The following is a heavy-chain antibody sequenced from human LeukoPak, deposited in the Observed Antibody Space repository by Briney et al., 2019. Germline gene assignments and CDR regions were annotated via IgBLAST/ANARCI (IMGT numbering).Heavy chain of an antibody. CDR3: ARSYDSSAYSYFQD. CDR2: IYYSGST. Sequence: SETLSLTCTVSGGSISSYYWSWIRQPPGKGLEWIGYIYYSGSTNYNPSLKSRVTISVDTSKNQLSLKLSSVTAADTAVYYCARSYDSSAYSYFQDWGQGTLVTVSS. CDR1: GGSISSYY. J-gene: IGHJ1*01. D-gene: IGHD3-22*01. V-gene: IGHV4-59*08.